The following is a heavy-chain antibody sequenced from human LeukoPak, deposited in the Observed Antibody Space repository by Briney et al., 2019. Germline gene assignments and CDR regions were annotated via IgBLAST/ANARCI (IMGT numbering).Heavy chain of an antibody. V-gene: IGHV3-9*01. CDR1: GFTFDDYA. Sequence: PGGSLRLSCAASGFTFDDYAMHWVRQAPGKGLEWVSGISWNSGSIGYADSVKGRFTISRDNAKNSLYLQMNSLRAEDTAVYYCMCGYSYGLYYFDYWGQGTLVTVSS. J-gene: IGHJ4*02. D-gene: IGHD5-18*01. CDR2: ISWNSGSI. CDR3: MCGYSYGLYYFDY.